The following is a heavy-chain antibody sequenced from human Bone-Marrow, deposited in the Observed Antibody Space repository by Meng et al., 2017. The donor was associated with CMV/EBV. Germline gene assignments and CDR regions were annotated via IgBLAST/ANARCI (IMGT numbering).Heavy chain of an antibody. D-gene: IGHD3-3*01. Sequence: GGSLRLSCAASGFTFSSYAMSWVRQTPGKGLEWVSAISGSGGSTYYADSVKGRFTISRDNSKNTLYLQMNSLRAEDTAVYYCAKDFTTDYDFWSGYYPYYYYGMDVWGQGTTVTVSS. V-gene: IGHV3-23*01. CDR1: GFTFSSYA. CDR3: AKDFTTDYDFWSGYYPYYYYGMDV. J-gene: IGHJ6*02. CDR2: ISGSGGST.